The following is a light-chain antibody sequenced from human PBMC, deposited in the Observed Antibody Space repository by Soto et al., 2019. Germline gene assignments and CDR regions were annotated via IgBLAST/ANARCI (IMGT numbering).Light chain of an antibody. CDR3: CSVADFAYI. CDR2: EAT. CDR1: SSDIGNYNL. J-gene: IGLJ1*01. V-gene: IGLV2-23*01. Sequence: QTVLTQPAPVSWSPGQSNTISCTGTSSDIGNYNLVSWYQKHPGTAPKVIIYEATKRLSRVSTRFSCFKFPNTASLTTSRLQAVDESDYDCCSVADFAYIFGTGDLVTVL.